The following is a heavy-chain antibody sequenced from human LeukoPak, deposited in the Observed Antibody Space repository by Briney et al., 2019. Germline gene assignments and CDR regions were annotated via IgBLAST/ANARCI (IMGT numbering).Heavy chain of an antibody. V-gene: IGHV3-23*01. CDR1: GFTFSSYW. CDR3: AKGLGYSRDGIDY. CDR2: ISADGGSR. Sequence: GGSLRLSCGASGFTFSSYWMSWVRQAPGKGLGWVSGISADGGSRYYADSVKGRFTISRDDSKNTLYLQMSSLRDEDTAVYYCAKGLGYSRDGIDYWGQGTLVTVSS. D-gene: IGHD5-18*01. J-gene: IGHJ4*02.